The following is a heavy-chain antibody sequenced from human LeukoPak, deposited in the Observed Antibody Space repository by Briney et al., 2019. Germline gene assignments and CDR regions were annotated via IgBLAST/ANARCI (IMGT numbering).Heavy chain of an antibody. CDR1: GGSFSGYY. CDR2: INHSGST. D-gene: IGHD3-22*01. J-gene: IGHJ4*02. Sequence: SETLSLTCAVYGGSFSGYYWSWIRQPPGKGLEWIGEINHSGSTNYNPSLKSRVTISVDTSKNQFSLKLSSVTAADTAVYYWARAFSYYDSSGYYVDWGQGTLVTVSS. CDR3: ARAFSYYDSSGYYVD. V-gene: IGHV4-34*01.